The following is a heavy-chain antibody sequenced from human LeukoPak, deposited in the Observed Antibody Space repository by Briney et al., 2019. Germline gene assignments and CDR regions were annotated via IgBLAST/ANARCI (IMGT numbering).Heavy chain of an antibody. Sequence: ASVKVSCKTSGYTFPSYDINWVRQATGQGLEWMGWMNPNSGNTGYTQKFQGRVTITRNASITTAYMELSSLRSEDTAVYYCARGPKWTGSYYYFDYWGQGTLVTVSS. J-gene: IGHJ4*02. D-gene: IGHD1-26*01. V-gene: IGHV1-8*01. CDR2: MNPNSGNT. CDR1: GYTFPSYD. CDR3: ARGPKWTGSYYYFDY.